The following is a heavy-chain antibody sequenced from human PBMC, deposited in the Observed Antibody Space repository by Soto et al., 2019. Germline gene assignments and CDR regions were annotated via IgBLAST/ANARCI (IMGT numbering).Heavy chain of an antibody. D-gene: IGHD3-16*01. CDR2: MNPGSGDT. CDR1: GYSFTNND. Sequence: ASVKVSCKASGYSFTNNDVSWVRQATGQGLEWMGWMNPGSGDTGYAQKFQGRVTMTRDISIATAYMELSSLRSDDTAIYYCARMETFGSLNWFDPWGQATPVTVSS. CDR3: ARMETFGSLNWFDP. V-gene: IGHV1-8*01. J-gene: IGHJ5*02.